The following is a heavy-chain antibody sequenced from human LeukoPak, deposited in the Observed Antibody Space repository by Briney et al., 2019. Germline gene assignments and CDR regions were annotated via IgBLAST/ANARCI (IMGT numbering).Heavy chain of an antibody. CDR3: ARGRSGNYYDY. Sequence: GGSLRLSCAASGFTFSDYYMNWIRQAAGKGLEWISYISSSGSTIYNADSVKGRFTISRDNAKNSLYLQMNSQRAEDTAMYYCARGRSGNYYDYWGQGTLVTVSS. D-gene: IGHD1-26*01. V-gene: IGHV3-11*01. CDR1: GFTFSDYY. CDR2: ISSSGSTI. J-gene: IGHJ4*02.